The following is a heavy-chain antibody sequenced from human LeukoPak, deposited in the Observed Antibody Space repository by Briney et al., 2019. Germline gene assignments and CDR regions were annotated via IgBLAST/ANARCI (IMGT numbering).Heavy chain of an antibody. J-gene: IGHJ5*02. D-gene: IGHD6-13*01. CDR2: INPSGGST. V-gene: IGHV1-46*01. Sequence: ASVKVSCKASGYTFTSYYMHWVRQAPGQGLEWMGIINPSGGSTSYAQKFQGRVTMTRDMSTSTVYMELSSLRSEDTAVYYCARVTPRIAAAGILGWFDPWGQGTLVTVSS. CDR3: ARVTPRIAAAGILGWFDP. CDR1: GYTFTSYY.